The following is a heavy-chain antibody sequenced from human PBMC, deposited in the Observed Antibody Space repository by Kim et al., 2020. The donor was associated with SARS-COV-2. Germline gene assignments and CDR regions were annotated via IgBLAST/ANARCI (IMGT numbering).Heavy chain of an antibody. CDR1: GMTFSAYS. V-gene: IGHV3-48*02. CDR2: ISGSSSTI. J-gene: IGHJ6*02. Sequence: GGSLRLSCAATGMTFSAYSMNWVRQAPGKGLQWIAYISGSSSTIYYADSVKGRFIISRDNAKMSLYLQMNSLRDDDTAMYYCARSTVTAGGGYYYGMDVWGQGTTVTVSS. CDR3: ARSTVTAGGGYYYGMDV. D-gene: IGHD4-17*01.